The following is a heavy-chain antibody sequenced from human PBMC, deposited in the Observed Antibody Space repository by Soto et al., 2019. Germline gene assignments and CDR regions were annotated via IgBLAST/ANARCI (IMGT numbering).Heavy chain of an antibody. D-gene: IGHD6-6*01. CDR2: ISYDGSNK. CDR1: GFTFSSYA. CDR3: ERDTGHSSSGNLEISY. Sequence: QVQLVESGGGVVQPGRSLRLSCAASGFTFSSYAMHWVRQAPGKGLEWVAVISYDGSNKYYADSVKGRFTISRDNSKNTLYLQMNSLRAEDTAVYYCERDTGHSSSGNLEISYWGQGTLVTVSS. V-gene: IGHV3-30-3*01. J-gene: IGHJ4*02.